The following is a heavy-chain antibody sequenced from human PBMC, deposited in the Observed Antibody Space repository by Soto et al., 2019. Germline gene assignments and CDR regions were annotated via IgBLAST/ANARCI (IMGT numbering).Heavy chain of an antibody. CDR2: IYYSGST. CDR3: ARGRELEPDYYYYYMDV. J-gene: IGHJ6*03. Sequence: PSETLSLTCTVSGGSISSGGYYWSWIPQHPGKGLEWIGYIYYSGSTYYNPSLKSRVTISVDTSKNQFSLKLSSVTAADTAVYYCARGRELEPDYYYYYMDVWGKGTTVTVSS. D-gene: IGHD1-1*01. V-gene: IGHV4-31*03. CDR1: GGSISSGGYY.